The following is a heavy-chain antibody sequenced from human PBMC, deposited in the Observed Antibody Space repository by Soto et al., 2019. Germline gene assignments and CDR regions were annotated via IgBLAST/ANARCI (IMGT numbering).Heavy chain of an antibody. CDR1: GFTFSRFA. V-gene: IGHV3-48*01. Sequence: PGGSLRLSCAASGFTFSRFAMNWVRQAPGKGLEWVSYISRSSRTIYYADSVKGRFTISRDNSKSTMYLEMNSLRAEDTAVYYCARDLWFGGTPDTARFDYWGQGTLVTVSS. D-gene: IGHD3-10*01. CDR3: ARDLWFGGTPDTARFDY. J-gene: IGHJ4*02. CDR2: ISRSSRTI.